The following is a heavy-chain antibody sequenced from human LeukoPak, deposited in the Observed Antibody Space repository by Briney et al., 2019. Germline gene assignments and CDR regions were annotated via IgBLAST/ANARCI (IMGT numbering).Heavy chain of an antibody. CDR2: INSDGSST. V-gene: IGHV3-74*01. Sequence: GGSLRLSCAASGFTFSSYWMHWVRQAPGKGLVWVSRINSDGSSTSYADSVKGRFTISRDNAKDTLYLQMNSLRAEDTAVYYWARGRHGSGSYFDYWGQGTLVTVSS. J-gene: IGHJ4*02. CDR1: GFTFSSYW. CDR3: ARGRHGSGSYFDY. D-gene: IGHD3-10*01.